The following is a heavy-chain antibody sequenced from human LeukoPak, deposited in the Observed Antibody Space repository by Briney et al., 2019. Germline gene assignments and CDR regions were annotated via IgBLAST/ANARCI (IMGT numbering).Heavy chain of an antibody. CDR1: GGSISSYY. CDR2: IYYSGSI. D-gene: IGHD3-22*01. V-gene: IGHV4-59*08. J-gene: IGHJ4*02. Sequence: SETLSLTCTVSGGSISSYYWSWIRQPPGKGLEWIGYIYYSGSINYNPSLKSRVTISVDTSKNQFSLKLSSVTAADTAVYYCARHYDSSGYSFYYFDYWGQGTLVTVSS. CDR3: ARHYDSSGYSFYYFDY.